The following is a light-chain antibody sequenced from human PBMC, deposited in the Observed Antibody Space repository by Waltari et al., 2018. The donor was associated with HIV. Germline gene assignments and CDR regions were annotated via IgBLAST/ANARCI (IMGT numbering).Light chain of an antibody. V-gene: IGLV1-47*01. CDR1: GSNVGVNF. CDR3: AAWDDSVSGWA. CDR2: SKN. Sequence: QSVLTQAPSASGTPGQRVTLSCSGTGSNVGVNFVSWYQQLPGMAPKLLIYSKNAGPSRVPDRFSGSKSGTSASLAISGLRSEDEAVYFCAAWDDSVSGWAFGEGTKVTVL. J-gene: IGLJ2*01.